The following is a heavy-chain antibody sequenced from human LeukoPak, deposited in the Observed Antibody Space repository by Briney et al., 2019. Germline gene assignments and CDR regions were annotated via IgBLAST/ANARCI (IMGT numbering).Heavy chain of an antibody. CDR1: GFTFNNYA. J-gene: IGHJ4*02. V-gene: IGHV3-23*01. CDR3: AKDLRVAAAGTFVY. Sequence: PGGSLRLSCAASGFTFNNYAMSWVRQAPGTGLEWVSAISGSGGSTYYADSVKGRFTISRDNSKNTLYLQMNSLRAEDTAVYYCAKDLRVAAAGTFVYWGQGTLVTVSS. CDR2: ISGSGGST. D-gene: IGHD6-13*01.